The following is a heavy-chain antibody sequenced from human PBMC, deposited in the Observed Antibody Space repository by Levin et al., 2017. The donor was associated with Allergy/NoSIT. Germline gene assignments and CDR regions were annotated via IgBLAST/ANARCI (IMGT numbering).Heavy chain of an antibody. D-gene: IGHD6-6*01. J-gene: IGHJ6*02. CDR3: ASPSLYYYYYGMDV. CDR1: GFTFSSYA. V-gene: IGHV3-30*04. Sequence: GGSLRLSCAASGFTFSSYAMHWVRQAPGKGLEWVAVISYDGSNKYYADSVKGRFTISRDNSKNTRYLQMNSLRAEDTAVDYGASPSLYYYYYGMDVWGQGTTVTVSS. CDR2: ISYDGSNK.